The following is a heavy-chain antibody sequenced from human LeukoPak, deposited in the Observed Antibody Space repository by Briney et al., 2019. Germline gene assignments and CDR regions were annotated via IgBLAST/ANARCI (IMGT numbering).Heavy chain of an antibody. V-gene: IGHV3-48*02. CDR1: GFTFSSYS. CDR3: VGGNGPHDAFDI. CDR2: ISSSSSTI. D-gene: IGHD4-23*01. Sequence: QPGGSLRLSCAASGFTFSSYSMNCVRQAPGKGLECVSYISSSSSTIYYADSVKGLFTISRDNAKNSLYLQMNSLRDEDTAVYYCVGGNGPHDAFDIWGQGKMVTVSS. J-gene: IGHJ3*02.